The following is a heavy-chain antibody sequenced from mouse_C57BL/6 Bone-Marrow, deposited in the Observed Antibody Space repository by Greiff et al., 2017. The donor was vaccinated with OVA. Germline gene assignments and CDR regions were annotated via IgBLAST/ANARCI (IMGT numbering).Heavy chain of an antibody. CDR2: ISYSGST. CDR1: GYPITTDY. V-gene: IGHV3-8*01. D-gene: IGHD1-1*01. Sequence: EVQLQQPGPGLAKPSQTLSLTCPAPGYPITTDYWNWIRKFQGHNLEYMGYISYSGSTYYNPTLKSRISITRDTTKNQYYLQVNCVTTEQTATYYCARLDYYGSSPSYAMDDWGQGTSVTVSS. CDR3: ARLDYYGSSPSYAMDD. J-gene: IGHJ4*01.